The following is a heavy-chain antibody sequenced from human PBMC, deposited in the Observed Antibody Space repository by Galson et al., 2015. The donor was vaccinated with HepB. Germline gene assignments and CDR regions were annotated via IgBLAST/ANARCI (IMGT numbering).Heavy chain of an antibody. V-gene: IGHV2-5*01. D-gene: IGHD3-16*01. CDR2: VYWTDEK. CDR1: GFSLTSSGVS. J-gene: IGHJ2*01. Sequence: PALVKPTQTLTLTCTFSGFSLTSSGVSVGWIRQPPGRALEWLAVVYWTDEKRYSPSLQSRLTVTKDTSKNQVVLTMTNMNPVDTATYYCAHTPDDYIGGNYAWYFDLWGPGTLVTVSS. CDR3: AHTPDDYIGGNYAWYFDL.